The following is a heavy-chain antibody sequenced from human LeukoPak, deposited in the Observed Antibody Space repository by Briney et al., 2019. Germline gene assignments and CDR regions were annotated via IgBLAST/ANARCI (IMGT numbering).Heavy chain of an antibody. J-gene: IGHJ4*02. CDR3: ARDLQGVPAGNFFDY. Sequence: GGSLRLSCAASGFTFSSYGMHWVRQAPGKGLEWVAVISYDGSNKYYADSVKGRFTISRDNSKNTLYLQMNSLRAEDTALYYCARDLQGVPAGNFFDYWGQGTLVTVSS. CDR2: ISYDGSNK. V-gene: IGHV3-30*03. D-gene: IGHD2-2*01. CDR1: GFTFSSYG.